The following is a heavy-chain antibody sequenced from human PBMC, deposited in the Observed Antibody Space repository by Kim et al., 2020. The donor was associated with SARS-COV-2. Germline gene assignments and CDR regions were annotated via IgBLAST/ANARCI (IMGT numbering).Heavy chain of an antibody. D-gene: IGHD6-13*01. CDR3: ATFPRYSSSWCLPY. CDR1: GYTLTELS. J-gene: IGHJ4*02. V-gene: IGHV1-24*01. Sequence: ASVKVSCKVSGYTLTELSMHWVRQAPGKGLEWMGGFDPEDGETIYAQKFQGRVTMTEDTSTDTAYMELSSLRSEDTAVYYCATFPRYSSSWCLPYWGQGTLVTVSS. CDR2: FDPEDGET.